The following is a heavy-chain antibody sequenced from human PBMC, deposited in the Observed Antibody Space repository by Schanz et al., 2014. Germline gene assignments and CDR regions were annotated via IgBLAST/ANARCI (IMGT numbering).Heavy chain of an antibody. CDR3: ERFQSPHQPFDY. CDR2: IYGGST. V-gene: IGHV3-66*01. D-gene: IGHD2-2*01. J-gene: IGHJ4*02. CDR1: GFTVSSNY. Sequence: EVQLVESGGGLIQPGGSLRLSCAASGFTVSSNYMSWVRQAPGKGLEWVSFIYGGSTYYTDSVKGRFTISRDNSKNTLYLQMNSLRAEDTAVYYCERFQSPHQPFDYWGQGTLVTVSS.